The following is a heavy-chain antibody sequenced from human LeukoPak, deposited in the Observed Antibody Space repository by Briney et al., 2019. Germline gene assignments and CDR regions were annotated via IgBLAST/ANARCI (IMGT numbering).Heavy chain of an antibody. CDR3: AREYQLDY. CDR2: ISSISSTI. D-gene: IGHD2-2*01. J-gene: IGHJ4*02. Sequence: GGSLRLSCAASGFTFSSYSMNWGRQAPGKGRGWVSYISSISSTIYYADSVKGRFTISSDNAKNSLYLQMNSLRAKDTAVYYCAREYQLDYWGQGTLVTVSS. V-gene: IGHV3-48*01. CDR1: GFTFSSYS.